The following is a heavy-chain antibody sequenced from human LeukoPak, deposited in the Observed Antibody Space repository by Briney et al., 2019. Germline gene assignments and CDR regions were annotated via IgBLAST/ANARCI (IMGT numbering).Heavy chain of an antibody. CDR1: GFTFSSYW. V-gene: IGHV3-7*01. CDR3: ARDRGGMVRGVNNWFDP. J-gene: IGHJ5*02. CDR2: IKQDGSEK. D-gene: IGHD3-10*01. Sequence: GGSLRLSCAASGFTFSSYWMSWVRQAPGKGPEWVANIKQDGSEKYYVDSVKGRFTISRDNAKNSLYLQMNSLRAEDTAVYYCARDRGGMVRGVNNWFDPWGQGTLVTVSS.